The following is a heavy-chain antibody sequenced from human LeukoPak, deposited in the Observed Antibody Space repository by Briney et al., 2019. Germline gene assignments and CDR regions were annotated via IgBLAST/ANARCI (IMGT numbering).Heavy chain of an antibody. V-gene: IGHV3-15*01. D-gene: IGHD1-1*01. CDR3: ATGVVTGTSR. CDR2: IRSKTEGETK. Sequence: GGSLRLSCAASGFTFSSYEMNWVRQAPGKGLEWVARIRSKTEGETKEYAASVKGRFTISRDDSRSRLYLQMNSLKTEDTAVYYCATGVVTGTSRWGQGTLVTVSS. CDR1: GFTFSSYE. J-gene: IGHJ4*02.